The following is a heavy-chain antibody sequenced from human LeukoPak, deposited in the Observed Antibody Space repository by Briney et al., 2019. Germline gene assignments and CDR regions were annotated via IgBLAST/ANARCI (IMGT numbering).Heavy chain of an antibody. Sequence: SETLSLTCTDSGGSISTYYWSWIRQPAGKGLEWIGRIYTSGSTNYNPSLKSRVTMSVDTSKNQFSLRLSSVTAADTAVYYCAREGLHGPKYFDYWGQGTLVTVSS. D-gene: IGHD2-15*01. CDR3: AREGLHGPKYFDY. V-gene: IGHV4-4*07. J-gene: IGHJ4*02. CDR2: IYTSGST. CDR1: GGSISTYY.